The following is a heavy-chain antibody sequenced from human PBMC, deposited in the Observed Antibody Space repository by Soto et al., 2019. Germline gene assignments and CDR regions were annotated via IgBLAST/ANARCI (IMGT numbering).Heavy chain of an antibody. CDR2: INSDGSST. V-gene: IGHV3-74*03. D-gene: IGHD2-2*01. CDR3: ARVETCSSTSCYSVFDY. CDR1: GFTFSSYW. J-gene: IGHJ4*02. Sequence: EVQLVESGGGLVQPGGSLRLSCAASGFTFSSYWMHWLRQAPGKGLVWVSRINSDGSSTTYADSVKGRFTISRDNAKNTLYLQMNSLRAEDTAVYYCARVETCSSTSCYSVFDYWGQGTLVTVSS.